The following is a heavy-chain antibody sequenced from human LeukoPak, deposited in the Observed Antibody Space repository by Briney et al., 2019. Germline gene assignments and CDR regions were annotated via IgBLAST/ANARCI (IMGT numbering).Heavy chain of an antibody. V-gene: IGHV3-23*01. D-gene: IGHD2-2*01. CDR1: GFTFSSYA. CDR2: SGSSGNT. Sequence: GGSLRLSCAASGFTFSSYAMSWVRQAPGKGLEWVSSGSSGNTYYADSVKGRFTISRDNSKNTLYLQMNSLRAEDTAVYYCAKDSGAYQLPPYYFDYWGQGTLVTVSS. J-gene: IGHJ4*02. CDR3: AKDSGAYQLPPYYFDY.